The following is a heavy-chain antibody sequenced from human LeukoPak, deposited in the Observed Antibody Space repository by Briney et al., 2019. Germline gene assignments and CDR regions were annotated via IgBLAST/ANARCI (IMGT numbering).Heavy chain of an antibody. CDR3: ARSLGSSGWYEY. J-gene: IGHJ4*02. Sequence: GGSLRLSCAASGFTFSSYSMNWVRQAPGKGLEWVSSISSSSSYIYYADSVKGRFTISRDNAKNSLYLQMNSLRAEDTAVYYCARSLGSSGWYEYWGQGTLVTVSS. D-gene: IGHD6-19*01. V-gene: IGHV3-21*01. CDR1: GFTFSSYS. CDR2: ISSSSSYI.